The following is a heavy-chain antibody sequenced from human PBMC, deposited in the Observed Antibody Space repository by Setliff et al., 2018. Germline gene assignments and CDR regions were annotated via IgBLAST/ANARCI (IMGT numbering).Heavy chain of an antibody. V-gene: IGHV3-7*01. CDR2: LNQDGSET. CDR1: GFTFNKYW. CDR3: TKGGTQDFDY. D-gene: IGHD3-16*01. J-gene: IGHJ4*02. Sequence: PGGSLRLSCAASGFTFNKYWMSWVRQDPEKGLEWLANLNQDGSETYYVDSVKGRFTIPRDNAKNSLYLQMNGLRAEDTAVYYCTKGGTQDFDYWGQGTLVTVSS.